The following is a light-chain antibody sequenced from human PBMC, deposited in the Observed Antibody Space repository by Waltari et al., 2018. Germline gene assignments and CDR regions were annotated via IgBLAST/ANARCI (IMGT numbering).Light chain of an antibody. CDR3: QQSQRVPYT. CDR1: QSISNY. CDR2: VAS. Sequence: DIQMTQSPSSLSASVGDRVTITCRASQSISNYLNWYQLKPGKAPKVLIYVASTLQSGVPSRFSGSGSGTDVTLTIGNLQPEDFATDYCQQSQRVPYTFGQGTKLEI. J-gene: IGKJ2*01. V-gene: IGKV1-39*01.